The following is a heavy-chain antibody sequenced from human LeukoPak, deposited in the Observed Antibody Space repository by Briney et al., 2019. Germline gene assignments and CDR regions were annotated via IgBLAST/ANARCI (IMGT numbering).Heavy chain of an antibody. J-gene: IGHJ5*02. V-gene: IGHV3-74*03. CDR2: SKYDGSNA. Sequence: GGSLRLSCETSGFTLKNYWMSWLRRAPGKGLEWVSRSKYDGSNAMYAESVKGRFTISRDNARDTLYLQMNSLRVDDTAVYYCAKSDWFDPCGRGILVTVSS. CDR3: AKSDWFDP. CDR1: GFTLKNYW.